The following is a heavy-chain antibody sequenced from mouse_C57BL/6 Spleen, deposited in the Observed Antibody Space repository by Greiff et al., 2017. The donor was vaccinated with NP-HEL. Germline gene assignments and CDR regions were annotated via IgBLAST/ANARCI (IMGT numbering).Heavy chain of an antibody. CDR1: GFNIKDDY. V-gene: IGHV14-4*01. D-gene: IGHD2-3*01. CDR2: IDPENGDT. Sequence: EVKLVESGAELVRPGASVKLSCTASGFNIKDDYMHWVKQRPEQGLEWIGWIDPENGDTEYASKFQGKATITADTSSNTAYLQLSSLTSEDTAVYYCTTSHDGYYDDYWGQGTTLTVSS. CDR3: TTSHDGYYDDY. J-gene: IGHJ2*01.